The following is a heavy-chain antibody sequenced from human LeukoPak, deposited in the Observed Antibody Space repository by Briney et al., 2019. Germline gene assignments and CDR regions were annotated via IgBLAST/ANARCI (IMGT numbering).Heavy chain of an antibody. V-gene: IGHV1-2*02. D-gene: IGHD1-1*01. CDR1: GYDFTGFY. Sequence: GASVKVSCETSGYDFTGFYMHWVRQAPGQGLEWRGYVNPRSGGTNYPQKFQGRVRMTTDTSIGTASMELSWLRSDDTAVYYCARDGKSNWYWGQGTLVTVSS. CDR2: VNPRSGGT. J-gene: IGHJ4*02. CDR3: ARDGKSNWY.